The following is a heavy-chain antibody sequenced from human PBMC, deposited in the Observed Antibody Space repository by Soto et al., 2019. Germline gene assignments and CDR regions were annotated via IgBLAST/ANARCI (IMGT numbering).Heavy chain of an antibody. D-gene: IGHD2-8*01. CDR2: IYHSGST. V-gene: IGHV4-4*02. J-gene: IGHJ5*02. Sequence: PSETLSLTCAVSGGSISSSNWWSWVRQPPGKGLEWIGEIYHSGSTNYNPSLKSRVTISVDKSKNQFSLKLSSVTAADTAVYYCARGGRLMSSAGRFDPWGQGTLVTVSS. CDR1: GGSISSSNW. CDR3: ARGGRLMSSAGRFDP.